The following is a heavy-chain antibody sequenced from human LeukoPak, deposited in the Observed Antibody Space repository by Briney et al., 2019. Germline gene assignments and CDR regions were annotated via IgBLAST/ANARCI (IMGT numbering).Heavy chain of an antibody. CDR3: VIFPRDILSYSADY. Sequence: SVKVSCKASGGTFRNYVVTWVRQAPGQGLEWMGGIIPMFGTGNYAQKLQGRVTITADESTSTAYMELSSLRLEDTAVYYCVIFPRDILSYSADYWGQGTLVTVSS. J-gene: IGHJ4*02. CDR2: IIPMFGTG. D-gene: IGHD3-10*01. V-gene: IGHV1-69*01. CDR1: GGTFRNYV.